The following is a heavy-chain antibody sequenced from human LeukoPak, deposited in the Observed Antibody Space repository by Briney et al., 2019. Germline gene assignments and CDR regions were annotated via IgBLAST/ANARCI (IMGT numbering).Heavy chain of an antibody. J-gene: IGHJ6*03. Sequence: ASVKVSCKASGYTFTSYGISWVRQAPGQGLEWMGWISAYSGNTNYAQKLQGRVAMTTDTSTSTAYMELRSLRSDDTAVYYCARVPQPLPYYYYMDVWGKGTTVTVSS. V-gene: IGHV1-18*01. CDR2: ISAYSGNT. CDR3: ARVPQPLPYYYYMDV. D-gene: IGHD1-1*01. CDR1: GYTFTSYG.